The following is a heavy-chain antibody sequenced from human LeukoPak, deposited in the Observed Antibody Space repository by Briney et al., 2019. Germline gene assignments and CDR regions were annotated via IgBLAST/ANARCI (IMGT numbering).Heavy chain of an antibody. Sequence: GRSLRLSCAASGFTFSSYAMHWVRQAPGKGLEWVAVISYDGSNKYYADSVKGRFTISRDNSKNTLYLQMNSLRAEDTAVYYCARDPYTLLAVGGLFDYWGQGTLVIVSS. J-gene: IGHJ4*02. V-gene: IGHV3-30*04. D-gene: IGHD6-19*01. CDR1: GFTFSSYA. CDR3: ARDPYTLLAVGGLFDY. CDR2: ISYDGSNK.